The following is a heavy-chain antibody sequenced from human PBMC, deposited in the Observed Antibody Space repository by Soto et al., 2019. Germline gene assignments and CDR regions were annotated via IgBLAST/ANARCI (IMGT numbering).Heavy chain of an antibody. J-gene: IGHJ5*02. Sequence: PSETLSLTCTVSGGSISSYYWSWIRQPPGKGLEWIGYIYYSGSTNYNPSLKSRVTISVDTSKNQFSLKLSSVTAADTAVYYCARVGGGRVIGSKNWLDPWGQGTLVPVSS. D-gene: IGHD1-26*01. V-gene: IGHV4-59*01. CDR3: ARVGGGRVIGSKNWLDP. CDR2: IYYSGST. CDR1: GGSISSYY.